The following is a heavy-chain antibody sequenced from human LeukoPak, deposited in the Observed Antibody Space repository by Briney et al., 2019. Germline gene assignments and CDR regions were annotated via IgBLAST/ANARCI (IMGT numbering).Heavy chain of an antibody. Sequence: GGSLRLSCAASGFTVSSNYMSWVRQAPGKGLEWVAVISYDGSNKYYADSVKGRFTISRDNSKNTLYLQMNSLRAEDTAVYYCAKGKVVVVTVDAFDIWGQGTMVTVSS. CDR1: GFTVSSNY. D-gene: IGHD2-21*02. CDR3: AKGKVVVVTVDAFDI. V-gene: IGHV3-30*18. J-gene: IGHJ3*02. CDR2: ISYDGSNK.